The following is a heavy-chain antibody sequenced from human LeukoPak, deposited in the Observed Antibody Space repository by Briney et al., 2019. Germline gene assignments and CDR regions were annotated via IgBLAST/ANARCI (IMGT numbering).Heavy chain of an antibody. CDR2: ISTDGSVK. D-gene: IGHD3-10*02. V-gene: IGHV3-74*01. Sequence: GGSLRLSCAASGFTFMTYCMHGVRQAPGKGLVWVAHISTDGSVKDYADLGNGRFTVSRDNAENTVYPQMNELVREDTAWYSCIRGTHVRLHLEYWGQGTLATVSS. J-gene: IGHJ4*02. CDR3: IRGTHVRLHLEY. CDR1: GFTFMTYC.